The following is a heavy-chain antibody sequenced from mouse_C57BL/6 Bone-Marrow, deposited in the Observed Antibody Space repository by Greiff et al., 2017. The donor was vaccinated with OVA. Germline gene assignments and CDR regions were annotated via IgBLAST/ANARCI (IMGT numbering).Heavy chain of an antibody. J-gene: IGHJ2*01. CDR2: IGPGSGST. V-gene: IGHV1-77*01. Sequence: VHLVESGAELVKPGASVKISCKASGYTFTDYYINWVKQRPGQGLEWIGKIGPGSGSTYYNEKFKGKATLTADKSSSTAYMQLSSLTSEDSAVYFCARWAYDYSKALYYFDYWGQGTTLTVSS. D-gene: IGHD2-5*01. CDR3: ARWAYDYSKALYYFDY. CDR1: GYTFTDYY.